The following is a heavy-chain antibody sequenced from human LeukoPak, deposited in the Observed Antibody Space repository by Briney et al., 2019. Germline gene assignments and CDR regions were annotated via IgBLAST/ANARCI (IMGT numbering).Heavy chain of an antibody. V-gene: IGHV1-18*01. Sequence: GASVKVSCKASGYPFPSYDISWVRQAPGQGLEWMGRINSYSGNTKYVQNLQGRVTMTTDTSTSTTYMELRSLRSDDTAVYYCARDIAARFDSWGQGNLVTVSS. CDR1: GYPFPSYD. CDR3: ARDIAARFDS. CDR2: INSYSGNT. J-gene: IGHJ4*02. D-gene: IGHD6-6*01.